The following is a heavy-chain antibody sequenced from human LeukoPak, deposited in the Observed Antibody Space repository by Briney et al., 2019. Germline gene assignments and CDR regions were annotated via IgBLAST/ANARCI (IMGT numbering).Heavy chain of an antibody. J-gene: IGHJ4*02. V-gene: IGHV1-18*01. CDR1: GGTFSSYG. D-gene: IGHD3-10*01. Sequence: GASVKVSCKASGGTFSSYGISWVRQAPGQGLEWMGWISAYNGNTNYAQKLQGRVTMTTDTSTSTAYMELRSLRSDDTAVYYCARDPSEVRGVIHYFDYWGQGTLVTVSS. CDR3: ARDPSEVRGVIHYFDY. CDR2: ISAYNGNT.